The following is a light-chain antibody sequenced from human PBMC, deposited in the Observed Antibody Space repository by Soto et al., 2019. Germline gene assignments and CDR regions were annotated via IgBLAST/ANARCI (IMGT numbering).Light chain of an antibody. J-gene: IGKJ1*01. CDR3: QQYSSYSRT. CDR2: KAS. V-gene: IGKV1-5*03. CDR1: QSISTW. Sequence: DIQMTQSPSTLSASVGDRVTITCRASQSISTWLAWYQQKPGEAPNLLIYKASTLRSGVPSRFSGSGSGTEFTLTISSLQPDDFATYYCQQYSSYSRTFGQGTKVELK.